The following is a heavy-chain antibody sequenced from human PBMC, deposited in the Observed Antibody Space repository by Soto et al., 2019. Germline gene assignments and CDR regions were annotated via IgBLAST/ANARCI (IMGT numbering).Heavy chain of an antibody. CDR2: ISGSGGST. J-gene: IGHJ4*02. D-gene: IGHD3-3*01. CDR3: AKLPQIYYGFWSGYLAAFDY. Sequence: VGSLRLSCAASGFTFSSYAMSWVRHAPGKWLEWVSAISGSGGSTYYADSVKGRFTISRDNSKNTLYLQMNSLRAEDTAVYYCAKLPQIYYGFWSGYLAAFDYWGQGTLVTVS. CDR1: GFTFSSYA. V-gene: IGHV3-23*01.